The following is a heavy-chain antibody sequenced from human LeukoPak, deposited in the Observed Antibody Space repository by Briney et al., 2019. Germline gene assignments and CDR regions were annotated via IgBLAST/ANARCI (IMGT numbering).Heavy chain of an antibody. J-gene: IGHJ4*02. CDR3: ARVSSEMRDY. CDR1: GFTVSSNY. D-gene: IGHD5-24*01. Sequence: GGSLRLSCAASGFTVSSNYMSWVRQAPGKGLEWVSVIYSGGSTYYADSVKGRFTISRDNAKNSLYLQMNSLRAEDAAVYYCARVSSEMRDYWGQGTLVTVSS. CDR2: IYSGGST. V-gene: IGHV3-53*01.